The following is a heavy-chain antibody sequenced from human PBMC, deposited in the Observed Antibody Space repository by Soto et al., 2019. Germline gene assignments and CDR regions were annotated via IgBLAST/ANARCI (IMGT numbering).Heavy chain of an antibody. D-gene: IGHD5-12*01. CDR2: INPSGGST. V-gene: IGHV1-46*01. Sequence: QVQLVQSGAEVKKPGASVKVSCKASGYTFTSYYMHWVRQAPGQGLEWMGIINPSGGSTSYAQKFQGRVTMTRDTSTSTVYMELSSLRSEDTAVYYCARVEMATISRGVYYFDYWSQGTLVTVSS. CDR3: ARVEMATISRGVYYFDY. CDR1: GYTFTSYY. J-gene: IGHJ4*02.